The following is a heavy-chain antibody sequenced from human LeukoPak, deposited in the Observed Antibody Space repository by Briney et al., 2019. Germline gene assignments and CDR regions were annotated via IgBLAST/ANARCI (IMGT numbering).Heavy chain of an antibody. V-gene: IGHV3-7*01. J-gene: IGHJ4*02. D-gene: IGHD3-22*01. CDR3: ARGGSRYDN. CDR2: IKQEGSEK. CDR1: GFTFSSNW. Sequence: GGSLRLSCAASGFTFSSNWMSWVRQAPGKGLEWVANIKQEGSEKYYVDSVKGRFSISRDNAKNSLYLQMNSLRAEDTAVYYCARGGSRYDNSGQGTLVTVSS.